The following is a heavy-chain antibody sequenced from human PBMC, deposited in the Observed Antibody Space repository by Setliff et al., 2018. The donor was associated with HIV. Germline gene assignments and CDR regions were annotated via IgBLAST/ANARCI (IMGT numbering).Heavy chain of an antibody. Sequence: SETLSLTCTVSGDSISSSTFYWGWLRQPPGKGLEWIGSIYYSGTTYYNPSLKSRVAISVDTSKNQFSLKLSSVTAADTAVYYCARPRLRGSGAFDIWGQGTMVTVSS. D-gene: IGHD2-21*01. J-gene: IGHJ3*02. CDR1: GDSISSSTFY. CDR2: IYYSGTT. V-gene: IGHV4-39*01. CDR3: ARPRLRGSGAFDI.